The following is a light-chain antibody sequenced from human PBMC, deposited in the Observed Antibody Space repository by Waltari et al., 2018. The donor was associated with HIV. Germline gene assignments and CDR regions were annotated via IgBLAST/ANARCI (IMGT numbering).Light chain of an antibody. V-gene: IGLV1-47*01. Sequence: QSVLTQPPSASGTPGQRVSISCSGSDSNIGRNYVYWYQQVAGTAPKLPIYRDNPRPSGVSDRFPCSKSGSSASLPLSGLRSGDEAAYCCAVWDDSLTGVIFGGKTKLTVL. CDR1: DSNIGRNY. J-gene: IGLJ2*01. CDR3: AVWDDSLTGVI. CDR2: RDN.